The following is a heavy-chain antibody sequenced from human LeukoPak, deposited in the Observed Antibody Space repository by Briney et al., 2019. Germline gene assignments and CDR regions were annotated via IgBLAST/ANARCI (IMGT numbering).Heavy chain of an antibody. CDR1: GGTFSSYA. Sequence: SVKVSCKASGGTFSSYAISWVRQAPGQGLEWMGGIIPIFGTANYAQKFQGRVTITTDESTSTAYMELSSLRSEDTAVYYCAREVSIAVAGYYFDYWGQGSLVTVSS. J-gene: IGHJ4*02. D-gene: IGHD6-19*01. V-gene: IGHV1-69*05. CDR2: IIPIFGTA. CDR3: AREVSIAVAGYYFDY.